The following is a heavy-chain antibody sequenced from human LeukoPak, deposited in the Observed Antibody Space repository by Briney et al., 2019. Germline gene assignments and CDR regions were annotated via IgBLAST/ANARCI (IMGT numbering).Heavy chain of an antibody. J-gene: IGHJ4*02. CDR3: ARDSDYYGSGSSGYFDY. CDR2: IYYSGST. D-gene: IGHD3-10*01. V-gene: IGHV4-31*03. Sequence: SQTLSLTCTVSGGSITSGDYYWSWIRQHPGKGLEWIGYIYYSGSTYYNPSLKSRVTLSVDTSKNQFSLKLSSVTAADTAVYYCARDSDYYGSGSSGYFDYWGQGTLVTASS. CDR1: GGSITSGDYY.